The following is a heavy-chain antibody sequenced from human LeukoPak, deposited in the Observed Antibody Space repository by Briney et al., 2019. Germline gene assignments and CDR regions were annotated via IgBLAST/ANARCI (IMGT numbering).Heavy chain of an antibody. CDR3: ARENDYHFDY. CDR1: GVSVYNNH. J-gene: IGHJ4*02. D-gene: IGHD4-11*01. CDR2: IKSGGGGI. Sequence: GGSLRLSCAAFGVSVYNNHISRVRQAPGKGLERVSVIKSGGGGIYYADSVKGRFTISRDSSKSSVYLQLNSLRAEDTAVYYCARENDYHFDYWGQGTLVTVSS. V-gene: IGHV3-66*01.